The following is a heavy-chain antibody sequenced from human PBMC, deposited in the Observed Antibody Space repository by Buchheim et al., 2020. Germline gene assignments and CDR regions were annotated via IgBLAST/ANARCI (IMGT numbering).Heavy chain of an antibody. V-gene: IGHV3-33*01. D-gene: IGHD3-10*01. CDR2: TWFDGNNK. CDR1: GFTFSSYG. J-gene: IGHJ5*02. Sequence: QVQLVESGGGVVQSGRSLRLSCAASGFTFSSYGMHWVRQAPGKGLEWVALTWFDGNNKYYADSVKGRFTISRDNSKNTLYLQMNSLRDEDTAVYYCASSSYYYGSGVFDPWGQGTL. CDR3: ASSSYYYGSGVFDP.